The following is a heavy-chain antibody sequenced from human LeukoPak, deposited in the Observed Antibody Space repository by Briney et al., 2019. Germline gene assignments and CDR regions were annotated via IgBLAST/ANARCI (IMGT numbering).Heavy chain of an antibody. CDR1: GFTFSSYS. Sequence: SGGSLRLSCAASGFTFSSYSMNWVRQAPGEGLEWVSSISSSSSYIYYADSVKGRFTISRDNAKNSLYLQMNSLRAEDTAVYYCARDPARRFDYWGQGTLVTVSS. CDR2: ISSSSSYI. D-gene: IGHD2-2*01. J-gene: IGHJ4*02. CDR3: ARDPARRFDY. V-gene: IGHV3-21*01.